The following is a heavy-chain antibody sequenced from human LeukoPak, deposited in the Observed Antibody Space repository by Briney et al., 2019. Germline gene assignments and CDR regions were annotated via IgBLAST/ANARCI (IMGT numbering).Heavy chain of an antibody. D-gene: IGHD2-2*01. CDR2: IWYDGSNK. V-gene: IGHV3-33*01. CDR1: GFTFSSYG. Sequence: TGRSLRLSCAASGFTFSSYGMHWVRQAPGKGLEWVAVIWYDGSNKYYADSVKGRSTISRDNSKNTLYLQMNSLRAEDTAVYYCARRERIGYCSSTSCNNYYYYMDVWGKGTTVTVSS. CDR3: ARRERIGYCSSTSCNNYYYYMDV. J-gene: IGHJ6*03.